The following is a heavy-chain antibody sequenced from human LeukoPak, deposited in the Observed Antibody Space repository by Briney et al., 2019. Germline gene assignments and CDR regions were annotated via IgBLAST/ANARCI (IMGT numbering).Heavy chain of an antibody. J-gene: IGHJ4*02. D-gene: IGHD3-10*01. V-gene: IGHV5-51*01. CDR1: GYSFASSW. CDR3: ARRGYGDGSADY. CDR2: IYPGDSDS. Sequence: GESLKISCKDSGYSFASSWIGWVRQMPGKGLDWMGIIYPGDSDSRYSASFQGQVTISADKSISTAYLQWSSLKASDTAMYYCARRGYGDGSADYWGQGTLVTVSS.